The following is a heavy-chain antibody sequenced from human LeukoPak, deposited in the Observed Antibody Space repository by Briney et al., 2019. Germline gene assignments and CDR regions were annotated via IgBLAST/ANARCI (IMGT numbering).Heavy chain of an antibody. CDR1: GFTFSDYY. CDR3: ARAFRGDYYYYYMDV. V-gene: IGHV3-11*04. J-gene: IGHJ6*03. D-gene: IGHD3-10*01. Sequence: GGSLRLPCAASGFTFSDYYMSWIRQAPGKGLEWVSYISSCGSAIYYADSVKGRFTISRDNAKNSLYLQMNSLRAEDTAVYYCARAFRGDYYYYYMDVWGKGTTVTVSS. CDR2: ISSCGSAI.